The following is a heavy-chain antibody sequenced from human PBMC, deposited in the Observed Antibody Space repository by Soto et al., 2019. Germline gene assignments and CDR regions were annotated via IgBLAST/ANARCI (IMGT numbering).Heavy chain of an antibody. CDR3: ASIVSSAPGEFSD. CDR1: GGSISSGGYY. CDR2: IYYSGST. J-gene: IGHJ4*02. V-gene: IGHV4-31*03. Sequence: QVQLQESGPGLVKPSQTLSLTCTVSGGSISSGGYYWSWIRQQPGKGLEWIGYIYYSGSTYYNPSLKSRVTISVDTSKNQCSLKLSSVTAEDTAVYYCASIVSSAPGEFSDWGQGTLVTVSS. D-gene: IGHD3-10*01.